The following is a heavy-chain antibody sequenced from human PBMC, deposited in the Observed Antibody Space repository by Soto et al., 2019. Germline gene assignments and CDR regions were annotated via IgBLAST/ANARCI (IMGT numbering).Heavy chain of an antibody. V-gene: IGHV4-39*01. CDR2: IYYSGST. Sequence: SETLSLTCTVSGGSISSSSYYWGWIRQPPGKGLEWIGSIYYSGSTYYNPSLKSRVTISVDTSKNQFSLKLSSVTAADTAVYYCASSVTIKKDDYYYYGMDVWGQGTTVTVSS. D-gene: IGHD3-3*01. CDR3: ASSVTIKKDDYYYYGMDV. J-gene: IGHJ6*02. CDR1: GGSISSSSYY.